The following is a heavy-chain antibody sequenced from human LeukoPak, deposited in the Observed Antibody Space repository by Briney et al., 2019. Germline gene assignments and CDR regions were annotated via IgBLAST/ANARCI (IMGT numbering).Heavy chain of an antibody. D-gene: IGHD5-12*01. CDR3: ARSGYSGYDSYYYYGMDV. CDR2: IYPGDSDT. V-gene: IGHV5-51*01. CDR1: GYSFTSYW. Sequence: GESLKISCKGSGYSFTSYWIGWVRQMPGKGLEWMGIIYPGDSDTRCSPSFQGRVTISADKSISTAYLQWSSLKASDTAMYYCARSGYSGYDSYYYYGMDVWGQGTTVTVSS. J-gene: IGHJ6*02.